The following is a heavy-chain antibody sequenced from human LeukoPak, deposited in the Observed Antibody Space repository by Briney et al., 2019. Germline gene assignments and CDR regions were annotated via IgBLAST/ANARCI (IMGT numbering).Heavy chain of an antibody. J-gene: IGHJ5*02. V-gene: IGHV4-39*01. CDR1: GASISGSRYY. Sequence: SETLSLTCTVSGASISGSRYYWGWIRQPPGKGLEWFGNIYYTGPTYYNASLESRVTISLDTSKNQFSLKLNSVTAADTAVYYCARVIAAAGSWFDPWGQGTLVTVSS. CDR3: ARVIAAAGSWFDP. D-gene: IGHD6-13*01. CDR2: IYYTGPT.